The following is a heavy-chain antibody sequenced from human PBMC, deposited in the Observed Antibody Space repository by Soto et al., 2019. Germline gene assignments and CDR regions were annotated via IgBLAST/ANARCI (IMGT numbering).Heavy chain of an antibody. J-gene: IGHJ6*02. Sequence: QVQLVQSGAEVKKPGASVRVSCKASGYTFTGHYIHWVRQAPGQGLEWMGWINPNSGGTNYAQKFQGRVTMTMDTSISTAYMELSRLRSDDTAVYYCARGDYYDSSGYYYYYYGMDVWGQGTTVTVSS. V-gene: IGHV1-2*02. CDR1: GYTFTGHY. CDR3: ARGDYYDSSGYYYYYYGMDV. CDR2: INPNSGGT. D-gene: IGHD3-22*01.